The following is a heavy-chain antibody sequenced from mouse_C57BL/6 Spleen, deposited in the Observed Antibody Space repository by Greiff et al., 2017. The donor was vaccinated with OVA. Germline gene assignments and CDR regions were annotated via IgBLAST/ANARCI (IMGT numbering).Heavy chain of an antibody. J-gene: IGHJ2*01. Sequence: QVQLQQSGAELVRPGSSVKLSCKASGYTFTSYWMDWVKQRPGQGLEWIGNIYPFDSETHYNQKFKDKATLTVDKSSSTAYMQLSSLTSEDSAVYYCARPRPPFDYWGQGTTLTVSS. CDR3: ARPRPPFDY. CDR2: IYPFDSET. CDR1: GYTFTSYW. V-gene: IGHV1-61*01.